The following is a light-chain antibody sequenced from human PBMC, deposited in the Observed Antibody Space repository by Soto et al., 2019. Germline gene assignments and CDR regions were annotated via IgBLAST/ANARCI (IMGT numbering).Light chain of an antibody. J-gene: IGKJ3*01. V-gene: IGKV3-11*01. Sequence: EIVLTQSPATLSLSPGERATLSCRASQSVSSYLAWYQQKPGQAPRLLIYDASNRATGIPARFSGSGSGTDFTLTISSIAPEDFAVYYCQQRSNWPPLLTFGPGTKVDIK. CDR1: QSVSSY. CDR3: QQRSNWPPLLT. CDR2: DAS.